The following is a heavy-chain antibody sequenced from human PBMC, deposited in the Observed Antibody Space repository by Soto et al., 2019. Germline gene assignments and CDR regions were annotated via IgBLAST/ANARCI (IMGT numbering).Heavy chain of an antibody. Sequence: PSETLSLTCAVYGGSFSGYYWSRIRQPPGKGLEWIGAINHSGSTNYNPSLKSRVTISVDTSKTQFSLKLSSVTAADTAVYYCARVVVVTAISLHYYGMDVWGQGTTVTVS. J-gene: IGHJ6*02. CDR1: GGSFSGYY. V-gene: IGHV4-34*01. D-gene: IGHD2-21*02. CDR2: INHSGST. CDR3: ARVVVVTAISLHYYGMDV.